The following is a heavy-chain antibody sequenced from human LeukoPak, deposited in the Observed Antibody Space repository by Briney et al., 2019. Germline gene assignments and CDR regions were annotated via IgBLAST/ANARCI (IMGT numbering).Heavy chain of an antibody. CDR2: INPNSGGT. J-gene: IGHJ5*02. CDR3: ARADRLHGGPYLIGP. Sequence: GASVKVSCKASGYSFTDYYMHWMRQAPGQGLEWMGWINPNSGGTNSAQKFQGRVTMTRDTSITTVYMEVSWLTSDDTAIYYCARADRLHGGPYLIGPWGQGTLVTVSS. CDR1: GYSFTDYY. D-gene: IGHD2-21*01. V-gene: IGHV1-2*02.